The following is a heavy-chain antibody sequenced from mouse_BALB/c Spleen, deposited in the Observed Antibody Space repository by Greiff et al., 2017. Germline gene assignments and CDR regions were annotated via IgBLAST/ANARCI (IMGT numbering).Heavy chain of an antibody. CDR3: ARPYDYGRAWFAY. J-gene: IGHJ3*01. CDR2: ISSGSSTI. CDR1: GFTFSSFG. Sequence: EVKVVESGGGLVQPGGSRKLSCAASGFTFSSFGMHWVRQAPEKGLEWVAYISSGSSTIYYADTVKGRFTISRDNPKNTLFLQMTSLRSEDTAMYYCARPYDYGRAWFAYWGQGTLVTVSA. D-gene: IGHD2-4*01. V-gene: IGHV5-17*02.